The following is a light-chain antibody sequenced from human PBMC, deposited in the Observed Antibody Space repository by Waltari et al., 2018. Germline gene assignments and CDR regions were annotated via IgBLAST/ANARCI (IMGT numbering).Light chain of an antibody. Sequence: DIQMTQSPSTLSASVGDRVTITCRASQSISSWLAWYQQKPVKAPKLLIYKASSLESGVPSRFSGSGSGTEFPLTISSLQPDDFATYYCQQYNSYWETFGQGTKVEIK. CDR3: QQYNSYWET. CDR2: KAS. CDR1: QSISSW. J-gene: IGKJ1*01. V-gene: IGKV1-5*03.